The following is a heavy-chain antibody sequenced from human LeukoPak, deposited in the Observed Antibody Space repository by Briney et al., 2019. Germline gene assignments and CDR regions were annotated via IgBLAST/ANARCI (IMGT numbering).Heavy chain of an antibody. D-gene: IGHD6-19*01. CDR2: INPNSGGT. V-gene: IGHV1-2*02. Sequence: GASVKVSCKASGYTFTGYYMHWVRQAPGQGLEWMGWINPNSGGTNYAQKFQGRVTMTRDTSISTAYMELSRLRSDDTAVYYCARELGYSSALYYYYGMDVWGQGTTVTVSS. CDR1: GYTFTGYY. J-gene: IGHJ6*02. CDR3: ARELGYSSALYYYYGMDV.